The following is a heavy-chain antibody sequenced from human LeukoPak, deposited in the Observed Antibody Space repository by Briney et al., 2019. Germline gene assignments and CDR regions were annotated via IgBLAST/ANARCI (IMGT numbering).Heavy chain of an antibody. CDR1: GDSISNSHW. Sequence: SETLSLTCAVSGDSISNSHWWSWVRQPPRKGLEWIGEIYHGGSTNFNPSLKSRVTISVDTSKNQFSLKLSSVTAADTAVYYCASKTRVTMVRGVIIPFDYWGQGTLVTVSS. V-gene: IGHV4-4*02. CDR2: IYHGGST. J-gene: IGHJ4*02. D-gene: IGHD3-10*01. CDR3: ASKTRVTMVRGVIIPFDY.